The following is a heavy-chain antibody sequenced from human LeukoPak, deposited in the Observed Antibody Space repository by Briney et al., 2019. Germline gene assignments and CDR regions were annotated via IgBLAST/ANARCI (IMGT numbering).Heavy chain of an antibody. CDR2: INPNSGAT. CDR1: GYTFTGYY. V-gene: IGHV1-2*04. J-gene: IGHJ4*02. CDR3: ARSSRYCGSTSCYDY. Sequence: ASAKVSCKASGYTFTGYYMHWVRQAPGQGLEWMGWINPNSGATNYSQKFQDWVTMTRDTSISTAYMELSRLRSDDTAVYYCARSSRYCGSTSCYDYWGQGTLVTVSS. D-gene: IGHD2-2*01.